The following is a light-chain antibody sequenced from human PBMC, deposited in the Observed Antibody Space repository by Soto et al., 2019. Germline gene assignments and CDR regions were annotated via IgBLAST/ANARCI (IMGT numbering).Light chain of an antibody. CDR3: SSFASGSTLYV. Sequence: QSALTQPASVSGSPGQSITISCTGSSSDIGRHKYVSWYQHHPGKAPKLIIYEVSNRPSGVSSRFSGPKSGNTASLTISGLQAEDEADYHCSSFASGSTLYVFGTGTKVTVL. CDR2: EVS. V-gene: IGLV2-14*01. J-gene: IGLJ1*01. CDR1: SSDIGRHKY.